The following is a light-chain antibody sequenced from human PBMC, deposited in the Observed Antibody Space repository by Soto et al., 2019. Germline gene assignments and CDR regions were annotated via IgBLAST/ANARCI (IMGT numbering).Light chain of an antibody. CDR2: DVS. Sequence: QSVLTQPASVSGSPGQSVTISCTGTSSDVGGYNYVSWYQQHPGKAPKLMIYDVSKRPSGVPDRFSGSKSGNTASPTISGLQAEDEADYYCCSYAGSYTYVFGTGTKVTVL. CDR1: SSDVGGYNY. J-gene: IGLJ1*01. V-gene: IGLV2-11*01. CDR3: CSYAGSYTYV.